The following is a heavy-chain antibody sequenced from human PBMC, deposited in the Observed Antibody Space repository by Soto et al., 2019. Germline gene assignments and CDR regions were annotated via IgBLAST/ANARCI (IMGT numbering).Heavy chain of an antibody. D-gene: IGHD2-15*01. V-gene: IGHV1-69*13. Sequence: SVKVSCKASGGTFSSYTISWVRQAPRQGLEWMGGVIPIFGTANYAQKFQGRVTITADESTSTAYMELSSLRSEDTAVYYCARLSGGPRAQNWFDPWGQGTLVTVSS. CDR3: ARLSGGPRAQNWFDP. J-gene: IGHJ5*02. CDR2: VIPIFGTA. CDR1: GGTFSSYT.